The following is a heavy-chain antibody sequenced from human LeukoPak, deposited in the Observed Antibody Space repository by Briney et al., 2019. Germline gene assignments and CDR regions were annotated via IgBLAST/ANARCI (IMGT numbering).Heavy chain of an antibody. D-gene: IGHD6-13*01. J-gene: IGHJ4*02. CDR2: ISGSGGST. V-gene: IGHV3-23*01. CDR1: GGSIGDGY. CDR3: AKDGYSSIPGFHFEY. Sequence: PSGTLSLTCAVSGGSIGDGYWWSWVRQPPGKGLEWVSAISGSGGSTYYADSVKGRFTISRDNSKNTLYLHLNSLRVEDAAVYYCAKDGYSSIPGFHFEYWGQGTPVTVSS.